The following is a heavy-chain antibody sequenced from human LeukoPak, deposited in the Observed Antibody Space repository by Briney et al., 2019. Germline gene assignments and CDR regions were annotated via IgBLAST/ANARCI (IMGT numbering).Heavy chain of an antibody. CDR2: INPSGGST. CDR1: GYTFASYY. J-gene: IGHJ3*02. D-gene: IGHD2-21*02. V-gene: IGHV1-46*04. Sequence: ASVKVSCKTSGYTFASYYIHWVRQAPGRGLEWRGLINPSGGSTRYAQKLEGRVTVTRDTSTSTVYMEVSSLRFEDTAVYYCARGLCGGDCYSEDSFDIWGQGTMVTVSS. CDR3: ARGLCGGDCYSEDSFDI.